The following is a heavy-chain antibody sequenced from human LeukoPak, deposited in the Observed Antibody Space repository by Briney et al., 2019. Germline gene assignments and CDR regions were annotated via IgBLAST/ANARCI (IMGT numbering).Heavy chain of an antibody. CDR2: IYYSGST. CDR1: GGSISSYY. Sequence: SETLSLTXTVSGGSISSYYWSWIRQPPGKGVEWIGYIYYSGSTNYNPSLKSRVTISVDTSKNQFSLKLSSVTAADTAVYYCARVIPFWSGYYEGTFDPWGQGTLVTVSS. V-gene: IGHV4-59*01. D-gene: IGHD3-3*01. J-gene: IGHJ5*02. CDR3: ARVIPFWSGYYEGTFDP.